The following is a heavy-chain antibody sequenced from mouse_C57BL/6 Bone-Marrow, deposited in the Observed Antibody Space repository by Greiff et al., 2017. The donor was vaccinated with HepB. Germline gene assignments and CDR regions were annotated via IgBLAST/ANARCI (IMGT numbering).Heavy chain of an antibody. D-gene: IGHD1-1*01. V-gene: IGHV1-39*01. CDR2: INPNYGTT. Sequence: VQLKQSGPELVKPGASVKISCKASGYSFTDYNMNWVKQSNGKSLEWIGVINPNYGTTSYNQKFKGKATLTVDQSSSTACMQLNILTSEDSAVYYCARTGNYGSSYVGYFDVWGTGTTVTVAS. CDR1: GYSFTDYN. J-gene: IGHJ1*03. CDR3: ARTGNYGSSYVGYFDV.